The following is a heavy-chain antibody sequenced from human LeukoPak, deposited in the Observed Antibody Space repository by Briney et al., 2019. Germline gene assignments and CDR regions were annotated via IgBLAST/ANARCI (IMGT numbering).Heavy chain of an antibody. CDR3: ARVRHSYGRALFWY. V-gene: IGHV3-33*01. CDR1: GFNFSSYG. CDR2: IWYDGNNK. J-gene: IGHJ4*02. D-gene: IGHD5-18*01. Sequence: PGRSLRLSCVASGFNFSSYGMHWVRQAPGKGLEWLAGIWYDGNNKYYADAVKGRFTISRDNSKNTLYLQMNSLRAEDTAVYYCARVRHSYGRALFWYWGQGTLVTVSS.